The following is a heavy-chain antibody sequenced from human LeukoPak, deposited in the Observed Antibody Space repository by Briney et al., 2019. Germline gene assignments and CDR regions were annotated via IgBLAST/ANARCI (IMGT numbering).Heavy chain of an antibody. CDR3: ARGHYDVLASSYKWTPDY. J-gene: IGHJ4*02. V-gene: IGHV3-21*01. CDR1: GFIFNTFN. CDR2: INSGGDYK. D-gene: IGHD3-9*01. Sequence: PGGSLRLFCAASGFIFNTFNMNWFRQAPGKGLEWVSSINSGGDYKYYADSVKGRFTTSRDNAKNSLSLQLNSLRVEDTAIYYCARGHYDVLASSYKWTPDYWGQGTLVTVSS.